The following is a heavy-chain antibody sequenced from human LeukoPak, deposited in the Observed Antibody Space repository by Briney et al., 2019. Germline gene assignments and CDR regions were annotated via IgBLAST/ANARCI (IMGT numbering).Heavy chain of an antibody. D-gene: IGHD3-3*01. J-gene: IGHJ6*03. Sequence: PSETLSLTCTVSGGSISSSSYYWSWIRQPPGKGLEWIGYIYYSGSTNYNPSLKSRVTISVDTSKNQFSLKLSSVTAADTAVYYCARGRLEARDFLGDYYYYYYMDVWGKGTTVTVSS. V-gene: IGHV4-61*01. CDR3: ARGRLEARDFLGDYYYYYYMDV. CDR1: GGSISSSSYY. CDR2: IYYSGST.